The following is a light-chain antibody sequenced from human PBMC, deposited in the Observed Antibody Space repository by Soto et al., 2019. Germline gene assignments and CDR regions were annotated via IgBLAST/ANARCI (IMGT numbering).Light chain of an antibody. CDR2: DGS. V-gene: IGLV2-23*01. Sequence: QSALTQPPSVSGSPGQSVTISCTGTSSDVGGYDYVSWYQQRPGKAPKLLIYDGSKRPSGVSNRFSGSKSGNTASLTISGLQAEDEADYYCCSYAGSSTWVFGGGTKLTVL. J-gene: IGLJ3*02. CDR1: SSDVGGYDY. CDR3: CSYAGSSTWV.